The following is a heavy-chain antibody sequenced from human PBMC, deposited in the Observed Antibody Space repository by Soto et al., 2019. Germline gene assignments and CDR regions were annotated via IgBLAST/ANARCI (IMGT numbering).Heavy chain of an antibody. CDR3: ARVGYYDSSGYYYADFDY. J-gene: IGHJ4*02. CDR1: GYTFTSYG. D-gene: IGHD3-22*01. Sequence: QVQLVQSGAEVKKPGASVKVSCKASGYTFTSYGISSVRQAPGQGLEWMGWISAYNGNTNYAQKLQGRVTMTTDTSTSTAYMELRSLRSDDTAVYYCARVGYYDSSGYYYADFDYWGQGTLVTVSS. CDR2: ISAYNGNT. V-gene: IGHV1-18*01.